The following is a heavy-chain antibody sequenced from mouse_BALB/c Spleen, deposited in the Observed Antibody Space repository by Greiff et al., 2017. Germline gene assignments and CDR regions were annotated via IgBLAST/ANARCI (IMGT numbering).Heavy chain of an antibody. CDR2: ISSGGST. J-gene: IGHJ4*01. Sequence: EVQLVESGGGLVKPGGSLKLSCAASGFTFSSYAMSWVRQTPEKRLEWVASISSGGSTYYPDSVKGRFTISRDNARNILYLEMSSLRSEDTAMYYCARRNSVAMDYWGQGTSVTVSS. D-gene: IGHD3-2*02. V-gene: IGHV5-6-5*01. CDR1: GFTFSSYA. CDR3: ARRNSVAMDY.